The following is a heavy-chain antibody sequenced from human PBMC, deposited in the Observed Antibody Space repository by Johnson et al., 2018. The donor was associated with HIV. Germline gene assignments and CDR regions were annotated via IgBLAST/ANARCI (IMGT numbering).Heavy chain of an antibody. J-gene: IGHJ3*01. CDR1: EFTFSTFSRNA. D-gene: IGHD1-26*01. CDR3: VTADRGSA. Sequence: VQLVESGGGVVQPGRSLRLSCAASEFTFSTFSRNAMHWVRQAPGKGLEWVSLISWDGGRTYYADSVKGRFTISRDNAKNSLYLQMNSLRDEDTAVYYCVTADRGSAWGQGTTVTVSS. CDR2: ISWDGGRT. V-gene: IGHV3-43D*03.